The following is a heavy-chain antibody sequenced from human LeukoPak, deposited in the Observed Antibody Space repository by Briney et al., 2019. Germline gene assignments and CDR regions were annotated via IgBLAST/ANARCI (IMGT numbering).Heavy chain of an antibody. Sequence: SETLSLTCTVSGGSISSNSYYWGWIRQPPGKGLEWIGSIYYSGSTYYNPSLKSRVTISVDTSKNQFSLKLSSVTAADTAVYYCAREAYSYGNYFDYWGQGTLVTVSS. CDR1: GGSISSNSYY. D-gene: IGHD5-18*01. CDR2: IYYSGST. V-gene: IGHV4-39*07. J-gene: IGHJ4*02. CDR3: AREAYSYGNYFDY.